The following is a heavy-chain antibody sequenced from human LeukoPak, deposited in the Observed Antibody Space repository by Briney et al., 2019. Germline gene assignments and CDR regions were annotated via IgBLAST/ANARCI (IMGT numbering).Heavy chain of an antibody. Sequence: PGGSLRLSCAASAFTFSSYAMNWVRQAPGKGLEWVSGISGGGGSTYYADSVKGRFTISRDNSKNTLYLQMDSLRAEDTALYYYAKGSGINHYHWIDPWGQGTLVTVSS. CDR2: ISGGGGST. CDR3: AKGSGINHYHWIDP. J-gene: IGHJ5*02. D-gene: IGHD1-14*01. V-gene: IGHV3-23*01. CDR1: AFTFSSYA.